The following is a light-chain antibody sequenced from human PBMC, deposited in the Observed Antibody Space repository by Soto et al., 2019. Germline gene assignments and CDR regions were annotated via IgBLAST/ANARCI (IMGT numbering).Light chain of an antibody. CDR1: QSVSSN. V-gene: IGKV3-15*01. CDR3: QQYSNWPPS. J-gene: IGKJ1*01. Sequence: EIVMTQSPATLSVSPGERATLSCRASQSVSSNFAWYQQKPGQAPRLLIYGASTRATGIPVRFSGSGSGTEFTLTISSLQSEDFAVYYCQQYSNWPPSFGQGTKVEIK. CDR2: GAS.